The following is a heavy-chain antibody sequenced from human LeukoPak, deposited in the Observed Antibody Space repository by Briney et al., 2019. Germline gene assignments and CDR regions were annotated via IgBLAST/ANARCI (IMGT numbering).Heavy chain of an antibody. CDR1: GFTFSSYW. Sequence: GGSLRLSCAASGFTFSSYWMSWVRQAPGKGLEWVANIKQDGSEKYYVDSVKGRFTISRDNAKNSLYLQMNSLRAEDTAVYYCARASSYYDSSGRRSQYYYYYGMDVWGQGTTVTVSS. V-gene: IGHV3-7*02. CDR3: ARASSYYDSSGRRSQYYYYYGMDV. D-gene: IGHD3-22*01. J-gene: IGHJ6*02. CDR2: IKQDGSEK.